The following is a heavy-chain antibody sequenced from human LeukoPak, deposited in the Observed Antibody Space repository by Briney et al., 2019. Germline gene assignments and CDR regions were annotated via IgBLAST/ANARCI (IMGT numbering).Heavy chain of an antibody. D-gene: IGHD2-8*01. J-gene: IGHJ4*02. Sequence: SETLSLTCTVSGDSVTNDFFWGWVRQPPGKELEWIGSFCLGRDTYYRPSLKSRVTISVDTSKNHFSLNLTSVTAADTAVYFCARHGILTDHSIRYWGQGLLVTVSS. CDR1: GDSVTNDFF. CDR3: ARHGILTDHSIRY. V-gene: IGHV4-38-2*02. CDR2: FCLGRDT.